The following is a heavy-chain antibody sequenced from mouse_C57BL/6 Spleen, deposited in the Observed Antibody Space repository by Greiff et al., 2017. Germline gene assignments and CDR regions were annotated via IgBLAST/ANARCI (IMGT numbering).Heavy chain of an antibody. D-gene: IGHD4-1*01. Sequence: EVNVVESGGDLVKPGGSLKLSCAASGFTFSSYGMSWVRQTPDKRLEWVATISSGGSYTYYPDSVKGRFTISRDNAKNTLYLQMSSLKSEDTAMYYCARQGNSWDYFDYWGQGTTLTVSS. CDR1: GFTFSSYG. J-gene: IGHJ2*01. CDR2: ISSGGSYT. CDR3: ARQGNSWDYFDY. V-gene: IGHV5-6*01.